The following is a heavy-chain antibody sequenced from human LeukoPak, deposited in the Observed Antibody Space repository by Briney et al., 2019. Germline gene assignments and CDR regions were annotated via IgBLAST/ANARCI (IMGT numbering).Heavy chain of an antibody. V-gene: IGHV4-59*11. CDR1: GGSISSHY. D-gene: IGHD6-13*01. CDR3: ARASGRYIAAAGLDY. Sequence: SETLSLTCTVSGGSISSHYWSWIRQPPGKGLEWIGYIYYSGSTNYNPSLKSRVTISVDTSKNQFSLKLSSVTAADTAVYYCARASGRYIAAAGLDYWGQGTLVTVSS. CDR2: IYYSGST. J-gene: IGHJ4*02.